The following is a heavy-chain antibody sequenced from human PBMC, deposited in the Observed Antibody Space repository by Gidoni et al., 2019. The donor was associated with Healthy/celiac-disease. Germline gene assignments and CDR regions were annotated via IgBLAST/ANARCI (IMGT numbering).Heavy chain of an antibody. V-gene: IGHV1-3*01. CDR1: GYTFTSYA. D-gene: IGHD2-2*01. CDR2: NNAGNGNT. J-gene: IGHJ6*02. CDR3: ARSLVPAATYYYYYYGMDV. Sequence: QVQLVQSGAEVKKPGASVKVSCKASGYTFTSYAMHWVGQAPGQRLEWMGWNNAGNGNTKDSQKFQGRVTITRDTSASTAYMELSSLRSEDTAVYYCARSLVPAATYYYYYYGMDVWGQGTTVTVSS.